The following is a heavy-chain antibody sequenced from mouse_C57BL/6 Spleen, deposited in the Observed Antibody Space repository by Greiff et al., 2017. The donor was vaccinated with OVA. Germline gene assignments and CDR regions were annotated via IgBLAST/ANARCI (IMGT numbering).Heavy chain of an antibody. CDR2: ISYDGSN. D-gene: IGHD2-4*01. CDR3: ARADYDEDYYARDY. CDR1: GYSITSGYY. J-gene: IGHJ4*01. V-gene: IGHV3-6*01. Sequence: EVQLQQSGPGLVKPSQSLSLTCSVTGYSITSGYYWNWIRQFPGNKLEWMGYISYDGSNNYNPSLKNRISITRDTSKNQFFLKLNSVTTEDTATYYCARADYDEDYYARDYWGQGTSVTVSS.